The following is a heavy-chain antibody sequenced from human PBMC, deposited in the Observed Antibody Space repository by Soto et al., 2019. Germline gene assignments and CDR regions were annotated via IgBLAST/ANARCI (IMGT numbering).Heavy chain of an antibody. D-gene: IGHD2-15*01. Sequence: SETLSLTCTVSGGSIYTNDYYWGWIRQPPGGGLEWIGHIDYNGVTYYQRCLKSRVSIYRETSRNQCSLWWTSVSAADTALYHCGKVGAGATAQTEPDSWGRGSRVTVAS. CDR3: GKVGAGATAQTEPDS. CDR2: IDYNGVT. CDR1: GGSIYTNDYY. J-gene: IGHJ4*02. V-gene: IGHV4-39*01.